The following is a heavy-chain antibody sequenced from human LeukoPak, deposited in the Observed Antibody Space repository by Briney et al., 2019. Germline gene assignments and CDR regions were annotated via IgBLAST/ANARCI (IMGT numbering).Heavy chain of an antibody. J-gene: IGHJ4*02. CDR3: ARAEYYDILTGYYHSLYYFDY. CDR1: GLTSSTYS. CDR2: IISSSSTI. Sequence: GGSLSLSWAASGLTSSTYSMNWFGKAPGKGLGGVSYIISSSSTIYYADSVKGRFTISRDNAKNSLYLQMNSLRAEDTAVYYCARAEYYDILTGYYHSLYYFDYWGQGTLVTVSS. D-gene: IGHD3-9*01. V-gene: IGHV3-48*04.